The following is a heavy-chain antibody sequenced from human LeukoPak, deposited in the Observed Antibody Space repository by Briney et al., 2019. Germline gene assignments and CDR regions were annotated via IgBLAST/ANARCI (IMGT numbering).Heavy chain of an antibody. J-gene: IGHJ5*02. D-gene: IGHD6-19*01. CDR2: IYHSGST. V-gene: IGHV4-30-2*01. CDR3: ARDRVGAVADPNWFDP. CDR1: GGSISSGGYY. Sequence: PSETLSLTCTVSGGSISSGGYYWSWIRQPPGKGLEWIGYIYHSGSTYYNPSLKSRVTISVDRSKNQFSLKLSSVTAADTAVYYCARDRVGAVADPNWFDPWGQGTLVTVSS.